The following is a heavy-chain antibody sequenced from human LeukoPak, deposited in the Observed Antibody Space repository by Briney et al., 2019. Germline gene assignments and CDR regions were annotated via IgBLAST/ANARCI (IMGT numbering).Heavy chain of an antibody. V-gene: IGHV4-59*08. J-gene: IGHJ2*01. CDR1: GGSISSYF. CDR3: ARKSSRGGFNGYDYWYFDL. D-gene: IGHD5-12*01. CDR2: ISYSGNT. Sequence: SETLSLTCTVSGGSISSYFWSWLRQPPGKRLEWIGYISYSGNTDYNPSLKSRVTLSVDTSKNRFSLKLSSVTAADTSVYYCARKSSRGGFNGYDYWYFDLWARGTVVSVS.